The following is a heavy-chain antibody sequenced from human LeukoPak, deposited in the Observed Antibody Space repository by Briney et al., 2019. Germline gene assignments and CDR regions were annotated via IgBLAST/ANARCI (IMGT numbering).Heavy chain of an antibody. Sequence: SETLSLTCAVYGGSFSGYYWSWIRQSPGKGLEWIGEINHSGGTNYNPSLKSRVTISVDTSKNQFSLKLSSVTAADTAVYYCARVPRSYYYYYYMDVWGKGTTVTVSS. V-gene: IGHV4-34*01. CDR1: GGSFSGYY. J-gene: IGHJ6*03. CDR3: ARVPRSYYYYYYMDV. CDR2: INHSGGT.